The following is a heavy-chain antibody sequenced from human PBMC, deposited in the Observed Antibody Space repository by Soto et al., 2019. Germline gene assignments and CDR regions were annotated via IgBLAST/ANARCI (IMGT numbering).Heavy chain of an antibody. CDR2: ISGSGGST. V-gene: IGHV3-23*01. D-gene: IGHD6-19*01. CDR3: AKDRQWLVHFPWFDP. Sequence: PGGSLRLSCAASGFTFSSYAMSWVRQAPGKGLEWVSAISGSGGSTYYADSVKGRFTISRDNSKNTLYLQMNSLRAEDTAVYYCAKDRQWLVHFPWFDPWGQGTLVTVSS. J-gene: IGHJ5*02. CDR1: GFTFSSYA.